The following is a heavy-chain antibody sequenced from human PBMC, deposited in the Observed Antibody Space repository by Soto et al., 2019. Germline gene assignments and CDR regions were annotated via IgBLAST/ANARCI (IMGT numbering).Heavy chain of an antibody. D-gene: IGHD2-2*01. CDR3: ASTYCSSTSCYANGLDV. CDR2: IWYDGSNK. Sequence: GGSLRLSCAASGFTFSSSGMHWVRQAPGKGLEWVAVIWYDGSNKYYADSVKGRFTISRDNSKNTLYLQMNSLRAEDTAVYYCASTYCSSTSCYANGLDVCGKAPTVSVSS. CDR1: GFTFSSSG. V-gene: IGHV3-33*01. J-gene: IGHJ6*04.